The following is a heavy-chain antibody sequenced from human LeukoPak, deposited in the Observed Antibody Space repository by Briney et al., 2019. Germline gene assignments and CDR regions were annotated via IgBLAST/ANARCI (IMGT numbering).Heavy chain of an antibody. D-gene: IGHD2-15*01. V-gene: IGHV3-48*04. J-gene: IGHJ1*01. CDR3: ARVLGYCSGGSCRPRGYFQH. CDR1: GFTFSSYS. CDR2: ISSSGSTI. Sequence: GGSLRLSCAASGFTFSSYSMNWIRQAPGKGLEWVSYISSSGSTIYYADSVKGRFTISRDNAKNSLYLQMNSLRAEDTAVYYCARVLGYCSGGSCRPRGYFQHWGQGTLVTVSS.